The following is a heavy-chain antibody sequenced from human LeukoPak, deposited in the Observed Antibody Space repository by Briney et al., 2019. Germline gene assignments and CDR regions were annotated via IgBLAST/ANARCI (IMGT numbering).Heavy chain of an antibody. J-gene: IGHJ4*02. CDR3: ARLPPTIVSFDY. CDR1: GFTFSSYA. V-gene: IGHV3-30-3*01. D-gene: IGHD5-24*01. Sequence: GSLRLSCAASGFTFSSYAMHWVRQAPGKGLEWVAVISYDGSNKYYADSVKGRFTISRDNSKNTLYLQMNSLRAEDTAVYYCARLPPTIVSFDYWGQGTLVTVSS. CDR2: ISYDGSNK.